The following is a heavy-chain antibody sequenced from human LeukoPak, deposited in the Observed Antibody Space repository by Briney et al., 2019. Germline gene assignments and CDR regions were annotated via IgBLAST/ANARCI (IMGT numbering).Heavy chain of an antibody. J-gene: IGHJ4*02. CDR1: GYIFIGYY. D-gene: IGHD4-23*01. CDR2: INPNSSVT. CDR3: ARERGGNSPFDS. V-gene: IGHV1-2*02. Sequence: ASVTVSCKASGYIFIGYYMHWVRQAPGQGLEWMGWINPNSSVTNYAQRFQGRVTMTRDTSISAAYMELRWLTSDDTAVYYCARERGGNSPFDSWGQGTLVTVSS.